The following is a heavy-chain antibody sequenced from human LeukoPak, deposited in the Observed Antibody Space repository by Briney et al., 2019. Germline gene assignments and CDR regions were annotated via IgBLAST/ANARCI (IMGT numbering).Heavy chain of an antibody. CDR3: ARDGDPSSGWFIDY. V-gene: IGHV3-21*01. CDR2: ISSRSSYI. CDR1: GFTFSSYW. J-gene: IGHJ4*02. Sequence: PGGSLRLSCAASGFTFSSYWMSWVRQAPGKGLEWVSSISSRSSYIYYADSVKGRFTISRDNAKNSLYLQMNSLRAEDTAVYYCARDGDPSSGWFIDYWGQGTLVIVSS. D-gene: IGHD6-19*01.